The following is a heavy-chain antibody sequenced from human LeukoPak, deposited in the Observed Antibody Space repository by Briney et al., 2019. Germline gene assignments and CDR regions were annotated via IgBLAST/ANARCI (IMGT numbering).Heavy chain of an antibody. CDR2: IYTGGNT. V-gene: IGHV3-53*01. J-gene: IGHJ4*02. CDR1: GFTVDSNY. D-gene: IGHD3-22*01. Sequence: GGSLRLSCAASGFTVDSNYLSWVRQAPGKGLEWVSSIYTGGNTYYAASVKGRFTISRDFSKNTVFLHMNSLRAEDTAMYYCARGDDSGYYDYFDYWGQGALVTVSS. CDR3: ARGDDSGYYDYFDY.